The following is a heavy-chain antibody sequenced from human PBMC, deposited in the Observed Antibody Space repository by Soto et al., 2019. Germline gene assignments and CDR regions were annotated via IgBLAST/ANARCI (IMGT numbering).Heavy chain of an antibody. J-gene: IGHJ4*02. D-gene: IGHD6-13*01. CDR1: GGSINSYY. CDR3: ARSSRGAAAGFDY. CDR2: IYYTGST. Sequence: PSETLSLTCTVSGGSINSYYWSWIRQPPGKGLEWIGYIYYTGSTNYTPSLKSRVTISVDTSKNQFSLKLSSVTHADTAVYYCARSSRGAAAGFDYWGQGALVT. V-gene: IGHV4-59*01.